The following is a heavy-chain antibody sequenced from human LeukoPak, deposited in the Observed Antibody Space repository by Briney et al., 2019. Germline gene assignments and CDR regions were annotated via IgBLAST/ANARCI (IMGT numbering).Heavy chain of an antibody. CDR1: GFTFSSYE. J-gene: IGHJ4*02. CDR2: ISSSGSTI. Sequence: GSLRLSCAASGFTFSSYEMNWVRQAPGKGLEWVSYISSSGSTIYYADSVKGRFTISRDNAKNSLYLQMNSLRAEDTAVYYCARDVTMVRGDPYWGQGTLVTVSS. D-gene: IGHD3-10*01. CDR3: ARDVTMVRGDPY. V-gene: IGHV3-48*03.